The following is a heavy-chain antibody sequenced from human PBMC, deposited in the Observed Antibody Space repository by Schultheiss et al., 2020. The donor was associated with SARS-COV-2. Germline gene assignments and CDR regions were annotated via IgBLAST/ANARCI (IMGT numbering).Heavy chain of an antibody. D-gene: IGHD5-18*01. CDR3: ARVGYSYGYKARWFDP. CDR2: IYYSGST. Sequence: SETLSLTCTVSGGSISSYYWSWIRQPPGKGLEWIGYIYYSGSTNYNPSLKSRVTISVDTSKNQFSLKLSSVTAADTAVYYCARVGYSYGYKARWFDPWGQGTLVTVSS. V-gene: IGHV4-59*01. J-gene: IGHJ5*02. CDR1: GGSISSYY.